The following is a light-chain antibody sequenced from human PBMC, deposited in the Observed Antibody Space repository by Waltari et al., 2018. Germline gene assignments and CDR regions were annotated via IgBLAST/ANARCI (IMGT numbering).Light chain of an antibody. CDR1: SSDVGYYNY. Sequence: QSALTQPRSVSGSPGQSVTISCTGTSSDVGYYNYVSWYQQRPGKAPRLILYDVTKRPSGVPYRFSWSKSGNTASLTISGLQAEDEADFYCCSYAGSYILVFGGGTKLTVL. CDR2: DVT. J-gene: IGLJ2*01. V-gene: IGLV2-11*01. CDR3: CSYAGSYILV.